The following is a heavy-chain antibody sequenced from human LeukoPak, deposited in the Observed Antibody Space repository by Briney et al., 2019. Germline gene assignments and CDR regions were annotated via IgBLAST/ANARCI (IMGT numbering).Heavy chain of an antibody. J-gene: IGHJ6*04. CDR1: GYTFTGYY. CDR2: ISPSSGGT. D-gene: IGHD5-24*01. Sequence: ASVKVSCKASGYTFTGYYMHWVRQAPGQGLEWMGWISPSSGGTNYAQKFQGRVTMTRDTSISTAYMELSRLRSDDTAVYYCARMFREMATAMDVWGKGTTVTISS. V-gene: IGHV1-2*02. CDR3: ARMFREMATAMDV.